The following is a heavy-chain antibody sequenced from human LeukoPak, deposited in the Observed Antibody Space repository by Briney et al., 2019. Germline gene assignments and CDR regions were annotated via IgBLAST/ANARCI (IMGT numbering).Heavy chain of an antibody. J-gene: IGHJ4*02. CDR3: ARRVISSGYDLIY. V-gene: IGHV4-39*01. D-gene: IGHD5-12*01. CDR1: GGSISSSSYY. CDR2: IYYSGST. Sequence: SETLSLTCTVSGGSISSSSYYWGWIRQPPGKGLEWIGSIYYSGSTYYNPSLKSRATISVDTSKNQFSLKLSSVTAADTAVYYCARRVISSGYDLIYWGQGTLVTVSS.